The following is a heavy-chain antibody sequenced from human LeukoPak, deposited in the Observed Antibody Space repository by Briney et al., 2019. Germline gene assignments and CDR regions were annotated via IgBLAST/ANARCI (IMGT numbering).Heavy chain of an antibody. V-gene: IGHV1-2*06. Sequence: GASVKVSCKASGYTFAGYYIHWVRRAPGQGLGWVGRINPNSGGTNYAQKFQGRVTMTRDTSISTAYMELSSLRSDDTAVYYCARDGANKVRGVHYFYMDIWGKGTTVTVPS. CDR3: ARDGANKVRGVHYFYMDI. CDR2: INPNSGGT. D-gene: IGHD3-10*01. CDR1: GYTFAGYY. J-gene: IGHJ6*03.